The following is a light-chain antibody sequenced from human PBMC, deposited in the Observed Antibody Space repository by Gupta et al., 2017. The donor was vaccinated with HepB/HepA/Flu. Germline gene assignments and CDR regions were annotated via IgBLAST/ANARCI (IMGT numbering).Light chain of an antibody. CDR1: SSDVGGYNF. CDR2: EVN. CDR3: SSFAGGNRV. J-gene: IGLJ2*01. V-gene: IGLV2-8*01. Sequence: QSALTQPPSASGSPGQPVTISCTGTSSDVGGYNFVSWYQQLPGKAPKLMIYEVNKRPSGVPDRFSGSKSGNTASLTVSGLQAEDEADYYCSSFAGGNRVFGGGTKLTVL.